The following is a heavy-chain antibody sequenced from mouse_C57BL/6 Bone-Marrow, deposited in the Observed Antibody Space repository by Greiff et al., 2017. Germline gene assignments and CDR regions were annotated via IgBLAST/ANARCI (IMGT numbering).Heavy chain of an antibody. J-gene: IGHJ4*01. D-gene: IGHD2-4*01. CDR1: GYSITSGCY. V-gene: IGHV3-6*01. CDR2: ISYDGSN. Sequence: VQLQQPGPGLVKPSQSLSLTCSVTGYSITSGCYWNWIRQFPGNKLEWMRYISYDGSNNYNPSLKNQITLTRDTSTNKFFLKLNSVTTEDTAAYYCAREGTPNYDYRDYRGQGTTVTVSS. CDR3: AREGTPNYDYRDY.